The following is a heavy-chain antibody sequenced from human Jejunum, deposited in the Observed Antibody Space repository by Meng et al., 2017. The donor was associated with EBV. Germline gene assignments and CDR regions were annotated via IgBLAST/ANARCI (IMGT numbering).Heavy chain of an antibody. J-gene: IGHJ4*02. CDR1: GDRFGTYS. Sequence: QEQLVQSGGEVKKPGSSGKVSCKASGDRFGTYSVSWVRQAPGQGLEWMGNTVPIFGTTSYAQKFQGRVTITADESTRTAFMELRNLRSEDSAMYYCARAGGDYEDYWGQGTLVTVSS. CDR2: TVPIFGTT. V-gene: IGHV1-69*15. D-gene: IGHD4-17*01. CDR3: ARAGGDYEDY.